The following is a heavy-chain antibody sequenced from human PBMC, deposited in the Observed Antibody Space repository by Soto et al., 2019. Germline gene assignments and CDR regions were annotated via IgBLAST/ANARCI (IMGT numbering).Heavy chain of an antibody. J-gene: IGHJ4*02. CDR2: VHYSEHT. CDR1: GGSISGYF. Sequence: SETLSLTCAVYGGSISGYFWSWIRQPPGKGLEWIAEVHYSEHTDYNPSLKSRATISVDMSKNHFSLQLTSVTAADTAVYYCARSEATALDYWGQGTLVTVSS. V-gene: IGHV4-34*01. CDR3: ARSEATALDY.